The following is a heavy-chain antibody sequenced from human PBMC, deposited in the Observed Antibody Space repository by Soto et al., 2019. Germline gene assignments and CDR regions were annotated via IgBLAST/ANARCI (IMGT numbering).Heavy chain of an antibody. D-gene: IGHD3-22*01. CDR1: GGSISSGDYY. V-gene: IGHV4-30-4*01. CDR3: ARLGTYDSSGYWVGASDI. Sequence: SETLSLTCTVSGGSISSGDYYWSWIRQPPGKGLEWIGYIYYSGSTYYNPSLKSRVTISVDTSKNQFSLKLSSVTAADTAVYYCARLGTYDSSGYWVGASDIWGQGTMVTVSS. J-gene: IGHJ3*02. CDR2: IYYSGST.